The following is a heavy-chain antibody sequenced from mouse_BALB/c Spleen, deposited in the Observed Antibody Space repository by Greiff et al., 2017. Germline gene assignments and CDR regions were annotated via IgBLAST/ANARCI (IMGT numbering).Heavy chain of an antibody. V-gene: IGHV1-15*01. CDR1: GYTFTDYE. D-gene: IGHD2-4*01. J-gene: IGHJ3*01. CDR2: IDPETGGT. CDR3: TRSTMIAWFAY. Sequence: VQLQQSGAELVRPGASVTLSCKASGYTFTDYEMHWVKQTPVHGLEWIGAIDPETGGTAYNQKFKGKATLTADKSSSTAYMELRSLTSEDSAVYYCTRSTMIAWFAYWGQGTLVTVSA.